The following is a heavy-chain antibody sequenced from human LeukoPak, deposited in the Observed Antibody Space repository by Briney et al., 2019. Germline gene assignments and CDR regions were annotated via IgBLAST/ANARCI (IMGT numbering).Heavy chain of an antibody. J-gene: IGHJ3*02. D-gene: IGHD2-15*01. CDR1: GSSIINNNQF. V-gene: IGHV4-39*01. CDR2: IYISGNT. Sequence: SGTLSLSCSVSGSSIINNNQFWGWLSRPPGKGLEWIASIYISGNTLHNTSLNSRLAVSLDTSKNQFSLKLASVTAADTAVYYCARRPKYTLPSRWAFDIWGQGTMVTVSS. CDR3: ARRPKYTLPSRWAFDI.